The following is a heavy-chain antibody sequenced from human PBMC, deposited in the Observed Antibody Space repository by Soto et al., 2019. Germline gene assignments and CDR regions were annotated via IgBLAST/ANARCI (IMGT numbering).Heavy chain of an antibody. V-gene: IGHV3-23*01. CDR2: ISGSGEST. CDR1: GLTFNRFA. Sequence: PGGSLRLSCAASGLTFNRFAMSWVRQAPGKGLEWVSVISGSGESTFYADSVKGRFTISRDTSKNTFYLQMNSLRAEDTAVYYCAKDNGASDIWGRATKVTVSS. J-gene: IGHJ3*02. CDR3: AKDNGASDI.